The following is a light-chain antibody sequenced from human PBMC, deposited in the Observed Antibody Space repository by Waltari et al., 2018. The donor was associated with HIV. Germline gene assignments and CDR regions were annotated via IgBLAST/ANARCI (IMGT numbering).Light chain of an antibody. Sequence: DTQMTQSPSSLSASVGDRLTIACRASQSISTSLNWYQQKHGRAPNLLIYAASSLHSGVPSRFTGSGSGTDFTLTIDNLQPEDFATYDCQQTSNTPGTFGQGTKVEIQ. CDR3: QQTSNTPGT. V-gene: IGKV1-39*01. CDR2: AAS. J-gene: IGKJ1*01. CDR1: QSISTS.